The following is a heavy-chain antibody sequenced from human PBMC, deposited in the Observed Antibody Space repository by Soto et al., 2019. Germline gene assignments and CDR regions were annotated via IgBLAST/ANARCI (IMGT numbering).Heavy chain of an antibody. CDR2: TRNKANDYTT. V-gene: IGHV3-72*01. Sequence: EVQLVESGGGLVQPGGSLRLSCVASGFIFSDHYMDWVRQAPGKGLEWVGRTRNKANDYTTEYAASVKGRSIISRDDSKNSLYLQMHSLKSEDTAVYYCARVHYRYGLWYYFDYWGQGALVTVSS. CDR1: GFIFSDHY. J-gene: IGHJ4*02. CDR3: ARVHYRYGLWYYFDY. D-gene: IGHD3-10*01.